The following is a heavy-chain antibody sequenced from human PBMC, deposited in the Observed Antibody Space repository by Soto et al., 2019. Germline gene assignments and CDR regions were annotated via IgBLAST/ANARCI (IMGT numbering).Heavy chain of an antibody. J-gene: IGHJ1*01. V-gene: IGHV1-18*04. Sequence: QVQLVKSGPDLKRPGASRKVSCKASGSPFTSYGISWVRQAPGKGLEWMAWISPLKGRTQYSQKAQGRVTLSTDTSSNTAYMEMTTLRVDDTAVYYCAMDYGDRPEYFKHWGQGTLVTVS. CDR2: ISPLKGRT. D-gene: IGHD4-17*01. CDR3: AMDYGDRPEYFKH. CDR1: GSPFTSYG.